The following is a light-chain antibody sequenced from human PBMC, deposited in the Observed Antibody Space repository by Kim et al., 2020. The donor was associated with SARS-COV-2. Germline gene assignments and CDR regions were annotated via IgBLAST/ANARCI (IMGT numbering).Light chain of an antibody. Sequence: GERATLSGRAVQSFGVTNLAWYRQKFGQAPGSFTYGASNRATGIPDRFSGGGSGTDFTLTMNGRGPEDFAGYYCQHYGTALRTSRQGTKVDIK. CDR3: QHYGTALRT. V-gene: IGKV3-20*01. J-gene: IGKJ1*01. CDR1: QSFGVTN. CDR2: GAS.